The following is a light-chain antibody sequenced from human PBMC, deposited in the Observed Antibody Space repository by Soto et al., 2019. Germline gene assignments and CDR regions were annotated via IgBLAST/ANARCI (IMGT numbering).Light chain of an antibody. CDR2: GAS. CDR1: QIVSY. J-gene: IGKJ1*01. Sequence: ETVLTQSPGTLSLSPGERVTLSCRASQIVSYLAWYQQKPGQAPRLLIYGASSRATGIPDRFSGSGSGTDFTLTISRLEPEDLAVYYCQQYDSSPPSWTFGQGTTVEVK. CDR3: QQYDSSPPSWT. V-gene: IGKV3-20*01.